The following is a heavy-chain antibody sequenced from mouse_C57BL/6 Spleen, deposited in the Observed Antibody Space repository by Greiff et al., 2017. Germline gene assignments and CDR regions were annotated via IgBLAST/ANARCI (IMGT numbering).Heavy chain of an antibody. V-gene: IGHV1-82*01. CDR3: ATQDSSGYGSFAY. Sequence: QVQLQQSGPELVKPGASVKISCKASGYAFSSSWMNWVKQRPGKGLEWIGRFYPGDGDTNYNGKFKGKATLTADKSSSTAYMQLSSLTSEDSAVYFCATQDSSGYGSFAYWGQGALVTVSA. D-gene: IGHD3-2*02. J-gene: IGHJ3*01. CDR1: GYAFSSSW. CDR2: FYPGDGDT.